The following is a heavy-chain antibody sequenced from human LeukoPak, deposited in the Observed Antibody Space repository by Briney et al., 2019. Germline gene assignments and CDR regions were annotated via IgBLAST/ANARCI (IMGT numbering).Heavy chain of an antibody. J-gene: IGHJ5*02. CDR3: ARDEADRMYSSSGGDWFDP. CDR2: VIPIFVTS. V-gene: IGHV1-69*13. CDR1: GGTFSSFA. Sequence: GASVKVSCKASGGTFSSFAISWVRQAPGQGLEWMGGVIPIFVTSHYAQRFQDRVTITADESTSTAYMELSSLRSEDTAVYYCARDEADRMYSSSGGDWFDPWGQGTLVTVSS. D-gene: IGHD6-6*01.